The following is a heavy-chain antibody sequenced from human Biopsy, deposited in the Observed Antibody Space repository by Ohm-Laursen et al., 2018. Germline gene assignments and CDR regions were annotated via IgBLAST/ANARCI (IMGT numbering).Heavy chain of an antibody. V-gene: IGHV4-34*01. CDR1: GGSFSGYY. D-gene: IGHD6-19*01. CDR3: ARGRLRAVARFDY. CDR2: INHSGST. Sequence: SDTLSRTCVVYGGSFSGYYWSWIRQPPGKGLEWIGEINHSGSTNYNPSLKSRVTISVDTSKNQFSLKLSSVTAADTAVYYCARGRLRAVARFDYWGQGTLVTVSS. J-gene: IGHJ4*02.